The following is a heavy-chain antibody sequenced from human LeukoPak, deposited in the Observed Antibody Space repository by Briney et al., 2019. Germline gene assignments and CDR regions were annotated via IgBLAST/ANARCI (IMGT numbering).Heavy chain of an antibody. Sequence: PGGSLRRSCAAYGFTFSSYAMSWVRQAPGKGLEWVAAISGSGGSTYYADSVKGRFTISRDNSKNTLYLQMNSLRAEDTAVYYCAKDMAIFGVVITYFDYWGQGTLVTVSS. CDR2: ISGSGGST. V-gene: IGHV3-23*01. J-gene: IGHJ4*02. D-gene: IGHD3-3*01. CDR3: AKDMAIFGVVITYFDY. CDR1: GFTFSSYA.